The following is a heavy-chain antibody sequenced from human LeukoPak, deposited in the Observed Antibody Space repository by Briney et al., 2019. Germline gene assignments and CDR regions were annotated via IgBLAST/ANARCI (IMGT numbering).Heavy chain of an antibody. J-gene: IGHJ4*02. Sequence: SETLSLTCTVSGYSISSGYYWGWIRQPPGKGLEWIGSIYHSGSTYYNPSLKSRVTISVDTSKNQFSLKLSSVTAADTAVYYCARVMTTVTTGPWYFDYWGQGTLVTVSS. CDR1: GYSISSGYY. D-gene: IGHD4-17*01. V-gene: IGHV4-38-2*02. CDR2: IYHSGST. CDR3: ARVMTTVTTGPWYFDY.